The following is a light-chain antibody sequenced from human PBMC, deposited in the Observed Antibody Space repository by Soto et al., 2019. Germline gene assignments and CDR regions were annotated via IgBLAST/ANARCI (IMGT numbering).Light chain of an antibody. CDR2: EVS. Sequence: QLVLTQPASVSGSPGQSITISCTGSSSDVGGYNYVSWYQNHPGTAPKLMIYEVSNRPSGVSNRFSGSKSGNTASLTISGLQAEDEADYYCSSYTSSSALVFGGGTKLTVL. V-gene: IGLV2-14*01. CDR3: SSYTSSSALV. CDR1: SSDVGGYNY. J-gene: IGLJ2*01.